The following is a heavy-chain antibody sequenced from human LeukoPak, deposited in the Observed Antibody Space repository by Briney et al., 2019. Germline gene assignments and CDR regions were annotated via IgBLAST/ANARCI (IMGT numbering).Heavy chain of an antibody. J-gene: IGHJ4*02. CDR1: GGSISSYY. V-gene: IGHV4-4*07. Sequence: MSSETLSLTCTVSGGSISSYYWSWIRQPAGKGLEWIGRIYTSGSTNYNPSLKSRVTMSVDTSKNQFSLKLSSVTAADTAVYYCAREGIGYGDYLEDYWGQGTLVTVSS. CDR3: AREGIGYGDYLEDY. CDR2: IYTSGST. D-gene: IGHD4-17*01.